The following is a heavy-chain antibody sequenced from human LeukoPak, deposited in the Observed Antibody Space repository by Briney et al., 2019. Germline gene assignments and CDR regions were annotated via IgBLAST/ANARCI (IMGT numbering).Heavy chain of an antibody. Sequence: PSETLSLTCTVSGGSVSSGSYYWSWIRQPPGKGLEWIGYIYYSESTKYNPSFKSRVTISVDTSKNQFSLKLSSVTAADTAAYYCARGPWSDYYDSSLIFDYWGQGTLVTVSS. V-gene: IGHV4-61*01. CDR1: GGSVSSGSYY. J-gene: IGHJ4*02. CDR3: ARGPWSDYYDSSLIFDY. D-gene: IGHD3-22*01. CDR2: IYYSEST.